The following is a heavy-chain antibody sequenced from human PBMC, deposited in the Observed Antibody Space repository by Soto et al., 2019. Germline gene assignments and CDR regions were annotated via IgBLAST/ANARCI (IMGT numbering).Heavy chain of an antibody. Sequence: GGSLRLSCAASGFTFSSYAMSWVRQAPGKGLEWVSAISGSGGSTYCADSVKGRFTISRDNSKNTLYLQMNSLRAEDTAVYYCAKDIVVVPAAIVYYYYYGMDVWGQGTTVTVSS. CDR1: GFTFSSYA. CDR3: AKDIVVVPAAIVYYYYYGMDV. D-gene: IGHD2-2*01. V-gene: IGHV3-23*01. J-gene: IGHJ6*02. CDR2: ISGSGGST.